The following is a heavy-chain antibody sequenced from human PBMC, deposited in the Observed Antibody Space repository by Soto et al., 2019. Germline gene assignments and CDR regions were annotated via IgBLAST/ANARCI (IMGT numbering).Heavy chain of an antibody. CDR2: IYPSDSDT. D-gene: IGHD3-3*01. V-gene: IGHV5-51*04. J-gene: IGHJ4*02. CDR3: ARGGVSTRTFDY. Sequence: GESLKLSCKGSGYNVAGDWIAWVRQMPGKGLELMGIIYPSDSDTRYRPSFQGQVTISADKPISSAYLQWSSLRASDTAMYYCARGGVSTRTFDYWGQGTPVTVSS. CDR1: GYNVAGDW.